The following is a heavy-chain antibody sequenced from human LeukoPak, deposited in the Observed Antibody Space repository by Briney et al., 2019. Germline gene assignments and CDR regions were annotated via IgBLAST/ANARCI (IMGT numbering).Heavy chain of an antibody. CDR3: AKDPVKSYDFWSGYLPVDY. J-gene: IGHJ4*02. V-gene: IGHV3-23*01. Sequence: GGSLRLSCAASGFTFSSYAMSWVRQAPGKGLEWVSAISGSGGSTYYADSVKGRFTISRDNSKNTLYLQMNSLRAEDTAVYYCAKDPVKSYDFWSGYLPVDYWGQGTLVTVSS. D-gene: IGHD3-3*01. CDR2: ISGSGGST. CDR1: GFTFSSYA.